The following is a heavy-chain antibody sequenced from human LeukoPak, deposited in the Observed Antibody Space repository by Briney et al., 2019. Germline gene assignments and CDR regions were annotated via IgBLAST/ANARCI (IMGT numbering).Heavy chain of an antibody. J-gene: IGHJ4*02. CDR2: IYHSGST. Sequence: PSETLSLTCAVSGGSISSSNWWSWVRQPPGKGLEWIGEIYHSGSTNYNPSLKSRVTISVDTSKNQFSLKLSSVTAADTAVYYCARARPDYGDYGVGYWGQGTLVTVSS. CDR1: GGSISSSNW. V-gene: IGHV4-4*02. CDR3: ARARPDYGDYGVGY. D-gene: IGHD4-17*01.